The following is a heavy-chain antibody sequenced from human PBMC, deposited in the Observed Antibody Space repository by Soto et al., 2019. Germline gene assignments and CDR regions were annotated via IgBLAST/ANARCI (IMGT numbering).Heavy chain of an antibody. J-gene: IGHJ6*02. CDR2: MNPNSGNT. Sequence: QVQLVQSGAEVKKPGASVKVSCKASGYTFTSYDINWVRQATGQGLEWMGWMNPNSGNTVYAQKFQDRVTMTRNTSIRTAYMELSSLRSGDTAVYYRARERNMYGMDVWGQGTTVNVSS. CDR3: ARERNMYGMDV. V-gene: IGHV1-8*01. CDR1: GYTFTSYD. D-gene: IGHD1-1*01.